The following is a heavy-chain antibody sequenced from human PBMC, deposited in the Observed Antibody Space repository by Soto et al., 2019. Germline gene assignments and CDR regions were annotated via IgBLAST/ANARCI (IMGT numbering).Heavy chain of an antibody. D-gene: IGHD3-3*01. Sequence: EVQLVESGGGLVQPGGSLRLSCAASGFNVSRNHMSWVRQAPGKRLERVSVIYSGGSTNYADSVKGRLTISRHNFKNTMYLEMTSVRLAHTAVYYCARDGWGRGVNVTNFYGLAVWGQGTTVTVSS. CDR2: IYSGGST. CDR3: ARDGWGRGVNVTNFYGLAV. V-gene: IGHV3-53*04. J-gene: IGHJ6*02. CDR1: GFNVSRNH.